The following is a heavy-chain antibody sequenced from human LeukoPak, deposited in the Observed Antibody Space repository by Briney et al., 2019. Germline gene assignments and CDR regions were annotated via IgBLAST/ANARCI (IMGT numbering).Heavy chain of an antibody. CDR3: ARAPHYDILTGYYAEGWFDP. Sequence: PSETLSLTCAVYGGSFSGYYWSWIRQPPGKGLEWIGEINHSGSTNYNPSLKSRVTISVDTSKNQFSLKLSSVTAADTAVYYCARAPHYDILTGYYAEGWFDPWGQGTLVTVSS. CDR1: GGSFSGYY. CDR2: INHSGST. D-gene: IGHD3-9*01. J-gene: IGHJ5*02. V-gene: IGHV4-34*01.